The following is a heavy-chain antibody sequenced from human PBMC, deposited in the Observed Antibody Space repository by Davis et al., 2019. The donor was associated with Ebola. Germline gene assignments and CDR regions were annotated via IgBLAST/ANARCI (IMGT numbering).Heavy chain of an antibody. J-gene: IGHJ6*02. D-gene: IGHD3-10*01. V-gene: IGHV1-24*01. Sequence: ASVKVSCKVSGHSLTEVSIHWVRQAPGRGLEWMGGFDPKDGVRIYAQKFQGRVTVTEDTSTDTAYMELSSLTSEDTAVYYCAGWFGELYYYGMDVWGQGTTVTVSS. CDR2: FDPKDGVR. CDR1: GHSLTEVS. CDR3: AGWFGELYYYGMDV.